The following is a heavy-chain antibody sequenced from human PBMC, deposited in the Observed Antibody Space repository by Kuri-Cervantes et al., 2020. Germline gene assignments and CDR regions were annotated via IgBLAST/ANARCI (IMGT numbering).Heavy chain of an antibody. J-gene: IGHJ4*02. CDR1: GLPFSRNG. D-gene: IGHD6-6*01. Sequence: GESLKISCAASGLPFSRNGAHWVRQAPGKGLEWVAVIWYDGSNKYYADSVKGRFTISRDNSKNTLYLQMNSLRAEDTAVYYCARDFLQYSSSWGLDYWGQGTLVTVSS. CDR2: IWYDGSNK. V-gene: IGHV3-33*01. CDR3: ARDFLQYSSSWGLDY.